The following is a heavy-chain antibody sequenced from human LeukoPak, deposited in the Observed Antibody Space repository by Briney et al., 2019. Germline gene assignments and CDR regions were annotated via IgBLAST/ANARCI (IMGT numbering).Heavy chain of an antibody. D-gene: IGHD2-15*01. CDR3: ARVQAATSLYYYGMDV. CDR1: GFTVSSNY. J-gene: IGHJ6*02. Sequence: PGGSLRLSCAASGFTVSSNYMSWVRQAPGKGLEWVSVIYSGGSTYYADSVKGRFTISRDSSKNTLYLQMNSLRAEDTAVYYCARVQAATSLYYYGMDVWGQGTTVTVSS. V-gene: IGHV3-53*01. CDR2: IYSGGST.